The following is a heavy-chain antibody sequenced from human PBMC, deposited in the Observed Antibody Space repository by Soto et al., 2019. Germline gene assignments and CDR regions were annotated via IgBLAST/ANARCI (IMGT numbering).Heavy chain of an antibody. Sequence: VGSLRLSCADSGFTFSTYALSWVRQAPGKGLEWVSAINERGGSTYYADSVKGRFTISRDNSKNTLYLQMKSLRAEDTALYYCAKDKSGTTAFDIWGQGTMVTVSS. V-gene: IGHV3-23*01. D-gene: IGHD1-1*01. J-gene: IGHJ3*02. CDR1: GFTFSTYA. CDR3: AKDKSGTTAFDI. CDR2: INERGGST.